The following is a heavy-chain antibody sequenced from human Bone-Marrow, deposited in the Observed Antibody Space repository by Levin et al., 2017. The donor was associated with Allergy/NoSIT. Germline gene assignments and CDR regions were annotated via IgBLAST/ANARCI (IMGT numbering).Heavy chain of an antibody. J-gene: IGHJ3*01. CDR3: GKVGRGDTHEAIDI. Sequence: SCAASGFTFSSFGMHWVRQAPGKGLDWVALISYDGSNIYYADSVKGRFIISRDNSKNTVYLQINTLRADDSAVYYCGKVGRGDTHEAIDIWGQGTMVTVSS. CDR2: ISYDGSNI. V-gene: IGHV3-30*18. D-gene: IGHD5-18*01. CDR1: GFTFSSFG.